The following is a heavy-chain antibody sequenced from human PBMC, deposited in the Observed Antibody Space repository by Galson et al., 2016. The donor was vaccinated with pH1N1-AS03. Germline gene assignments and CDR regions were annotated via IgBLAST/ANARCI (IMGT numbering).Heavy chain of an antibody. J-gene: IGHJ6*02. Sequence: SVKVSCKASGYIFTGFYVHWVRQAPGQGLEWMGWINTDSGVTNYAQKFKAWVAMTRDTSVSTAYMELYGLKADDTAVYYCARDPRGPCTSAPCPTTYYFGMDVWGQGTTVIVSS. D-gene: IGHD2-2*01. CDR3: ARDPRGPCTSAPCPTTYYFGMDV. CDR2: INTDSGVT. V-gene: IGHV1-2*04. CDR1: GYIFTGFY.